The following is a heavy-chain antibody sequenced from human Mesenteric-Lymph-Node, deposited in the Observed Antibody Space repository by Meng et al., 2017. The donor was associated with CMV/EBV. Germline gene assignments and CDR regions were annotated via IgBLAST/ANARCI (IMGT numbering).Heavy chain of an antibody. D-gene: IGHD1-1*01. CDR3: AKDLFLGVEHFCGTDV. Sequence: GESLKISCAASGFTFRSYWMSWVRQAPGKGLEWVANIKQDGSEQYYVDSVRGRFTISRDSAKTSLYLQMNSLRAEDTARYYCAKDLFLGVEHFCGTDVWGQGTTVTVSS. J-gene: IGHJ6*02. V-gene: IGHV3-7*03. CDR2: IKQDGSEQ. CDR1: GFTFRSYW.